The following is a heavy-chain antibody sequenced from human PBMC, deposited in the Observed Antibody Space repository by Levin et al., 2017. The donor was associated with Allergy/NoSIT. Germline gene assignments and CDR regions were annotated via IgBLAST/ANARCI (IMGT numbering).Heavy chain of an antibody. D-gene: IGHD1-26*01. CDR1: GFTFSSYS. V-gene: IGHV3-21*01. CDR2: ITNSSSYI. CDR3: ARDGREGGSYLFDYES. Sequence: GGSLRLSCAASGFTFSSYSMNWVRQVPGKGLEWVASITNSSSYIYYADSVKGRFTISRDNAKDSLYLQMNSLRAEDTAVYYCARDGREGGSYLFDYESWGQGTLVTVSS. J-gene: IGHJ4*02.